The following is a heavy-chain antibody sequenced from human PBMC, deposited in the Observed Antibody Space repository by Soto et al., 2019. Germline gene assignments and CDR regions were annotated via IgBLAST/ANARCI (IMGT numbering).Heavy chain of an antibody. CDR1: GFTFSSYG. Sequence: GGSLRLSCAASGFTFSSYGMHWVRQAPGKGLEWVAVIWYDGSNKYYADSVKGRFTISRDNSKNTLYLQMNSLRAEDTAVYYCARGSGSHYYYYGMDVSGQATTVTVSS. CDR2: IWYDGSNK. V-gene: IGHV3-33*01. CDR3: ARGSGSHYYYYGMDV. D-gene: IGHD1-26*01. J-gene: IGHJ6*02.